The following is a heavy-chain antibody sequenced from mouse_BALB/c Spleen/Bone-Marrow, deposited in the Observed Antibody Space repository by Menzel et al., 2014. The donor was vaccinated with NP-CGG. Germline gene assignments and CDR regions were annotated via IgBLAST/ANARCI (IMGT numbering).Heavy chain of an antibody. J-gene: IGHJ4*01. Sequence: VKLQESGAELARPGASVKLSCKASGYTFTSYWMQWVKQRPGQGLEWIGAIYPGDGDTRYTQKFRGKATLTADKSSNTACMQLSSLTPEDSAVYFCASPYGNYDAMDYWGQGTSVTVSS. CDR2: IYPGDGDT. CDR3: ASPYGNYDAMDY. V-gene: IGHV1-87*01. D-gene: IGHD2-1*01. CDR1: GYTFTSYW.